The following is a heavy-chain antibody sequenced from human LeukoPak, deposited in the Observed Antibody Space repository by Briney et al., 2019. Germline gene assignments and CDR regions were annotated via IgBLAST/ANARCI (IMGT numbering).Heavy chain of an antibody. V-gene: IGHV3-23*01. CDR3: AKDVRDIVVVPAAYP. CDR2: ISGSGGST. CDR1: GFTFSSYA. J-gene: IGHJ5*02. D-gene: IGHD2-2*01. Sequence: GGSLRLSCAASGFTFSSYAMSWVRQAPGKGLEWVSAISGSGGSTYYADSVTGRFTISRDNSKNTLYLQMNSLRAEDTAVYYCAKDVRDIVVVPAAYPWGQGPLVTVSS.